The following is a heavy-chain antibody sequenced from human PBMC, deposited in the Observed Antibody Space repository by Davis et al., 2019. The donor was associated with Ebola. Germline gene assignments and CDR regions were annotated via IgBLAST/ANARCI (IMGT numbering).Heavy chain of an antibody. CDR1: GFTFSSYS. Sequence: GESLKIFCAASGFTFSSYSMNWVRQAPGKGLEWVSYISSSSSTIYYADSVKGRFTISRDKSKNTLYLQMNSLRAKDTAVYYCAKDRKGWSGDGWGYYYGMDVWSKGTTVTVSS. D-gene: IGHD3-16*01. CDR2: ISSSSSTI. CDR3: AKDRKGWSGDGWGYYYGMDV. J-gene: IGHJ6*04. V-gene: IGHV3-48*01.